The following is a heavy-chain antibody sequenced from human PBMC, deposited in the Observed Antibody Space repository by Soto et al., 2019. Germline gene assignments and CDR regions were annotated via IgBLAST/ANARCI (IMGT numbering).Heavy chain of an antibody. CDR2: ISGSGGST. V-gene: IGHV3-23*01. D-gene: IGHD3-16*02. Sequence: EVRLLESGGGLVQPGGSLRLSCAASGFTFSSYAMSWVRQAPGKGLEWVSAISGSGGSTYYADSVKGRFTISRDNSKNTLYLQMNSLRAEDTAVYYCAKGYNYVWGSYRLFDYWGQGTLVTVSS. CDR3: AKGYNYVWGSYRLFDY. J-gene: IGHJ4*02. CDR1: GFTFSSYA.